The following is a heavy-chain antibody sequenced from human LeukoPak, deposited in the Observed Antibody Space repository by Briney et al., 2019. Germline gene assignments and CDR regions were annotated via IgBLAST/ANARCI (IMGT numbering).Heavy chain of an antibody. V-gene: IGHV3-30*02. J-gene: IGHJ4*02. CDR2: IRYDGSNK. CDR1: GFTFSSYG. D-gene: IGHD2-2*01. Sequence: PGGSLRLSCAASGFTFSSYGMHWVRQAPGKGLEWVAFIRYDGSNKYYADSVKGRFTISRDNSKNTLYLQMNSLRAEDTAVYYCAKDATFLELGYCSSTSCYHHYFDYWGKGTLVTVSS. CDR3: AKDATFLELGYCSSTSCYHHYFDY.